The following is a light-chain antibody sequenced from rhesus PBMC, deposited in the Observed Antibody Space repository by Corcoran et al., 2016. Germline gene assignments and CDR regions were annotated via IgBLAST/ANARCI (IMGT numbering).Light chain of an antibody. Sequence: DIQMTQSPSSLSASIGDRVTITGRSSENGDNYLNWYHQRPGKAPKLLIYKASTLRSGVPSRFSGSGSGTDYTFTIGTLQPVDVATYYCQHCYGTPLTFGRGTKVALK. CDR1: ENGDNY. CDR2: KAS. J-gene: IGKJ4*01. V-gene: IGKV1-74*01. CDR3: QHCYGTPLT.